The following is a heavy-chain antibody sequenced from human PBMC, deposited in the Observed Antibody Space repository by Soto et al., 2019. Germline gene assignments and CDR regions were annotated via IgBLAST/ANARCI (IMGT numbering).Heavy chain of an antibody. J-gene: IGHJ5*02. D-gene: IGHD5-12*01. V-gene: IGHV6-1*01. Sequence: SQTLSLTCAISGDSVSSNTASWNCIIHSPSRVLEWLGRTYFRSKWYNDYAVSVKSRIIINPDTSNNQFSLQLNSATPEDTAVYFCAKGDNLGPKTGYAFDPWGQGIMVTVSS. CDR2: TYFRSKWYN. CDR1: GDSVSSNTAS. CDR3: AKGDNLGPKTGYAFDP.